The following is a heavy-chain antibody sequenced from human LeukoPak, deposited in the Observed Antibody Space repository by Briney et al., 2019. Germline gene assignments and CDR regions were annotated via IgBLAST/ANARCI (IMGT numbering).Heavy chain of an antibody. D-gene: IGHD3-10*01. CDR3: ARTYYYGSGSPNFDH. V-gene: IGHV4-59*01. J-gene: IGHJ4*02. Sequence: SETLSLTCSVSGGSISSYYWSWIRQPPGKGLEWIGYIYYSGSTNYNPSLKSRVTISVDTSKNQFSLKLSSVTAADTAVYYCARTYYYGSGSPNFDHWGQGTLVTVSS. CDR1: GGSISSYY. CDR2: IYYSGST.